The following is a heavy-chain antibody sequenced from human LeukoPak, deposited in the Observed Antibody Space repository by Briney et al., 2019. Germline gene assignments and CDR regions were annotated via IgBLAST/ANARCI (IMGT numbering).Heavy chain of an antibody. CDR3: AGSYGDYDYYYGMDV. CDR1: GYTFTSYA. J-gene: IGHJ6*02. CDR2: INAGNGNT. V-gene: IGHV1-3*01. Sequence: ASVKVSCKASGYTFTSYAMHWVRQAPGQRLEWMGWINAGNGNTKYSQKFQGRVTITRDTSASTAYMELSSLRSEDTAVYYCAGSYGDYDYYYGMDVWGQGTTVTVSS. D-gene: IGHD4-17*01.